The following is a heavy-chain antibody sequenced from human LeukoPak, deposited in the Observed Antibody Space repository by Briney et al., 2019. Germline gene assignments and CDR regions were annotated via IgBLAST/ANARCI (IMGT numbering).Heavy chain of an antibody. V-gene: IGHV3-53*01. Sequence: GGSLRLSCAASGFTVSSNYMSWVRHAPGKGLEWISLVYTDGSTYYADSVKGRFTISRDNSKNTLYLQMNSLRAEDTAVYYCATSPASSCLDDWGQGTLVTVSS. J-gene: IGHJ4*02. D-gene: IGHD6-13*01. CDR3: ATSPASSCLDD. CDR2: VYTDGST. CDR1: GFTVSSNY.